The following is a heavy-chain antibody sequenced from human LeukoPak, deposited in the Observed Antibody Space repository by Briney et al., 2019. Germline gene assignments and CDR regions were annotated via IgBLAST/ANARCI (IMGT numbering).Heavy chain of an antibody. CDR3: ARFSSAVAGTGSWYYFDY. J-gene: IGHJ4*02. Sequence: PSETLSLTCAVYGGSFSGYYWSWIRQPPGKGLEWIGEINHSGSTNYNPSLKSRVTISVDTSKNQFSLKLSSVTAADTAVYYCARFSSAVAGTGSWYYFDYWGQGTLVTVSS. V-gene: IGHV4-34*01. CDR1: GGSFSGYY. CDR2: INHSGST. D-gene: IGHD6-19*01.